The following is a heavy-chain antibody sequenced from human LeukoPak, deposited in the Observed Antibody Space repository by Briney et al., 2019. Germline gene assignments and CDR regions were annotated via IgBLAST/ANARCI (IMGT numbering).Heavy chain of an antibody. V-gene: IGHV4-39*01. J-gene: IGHJ4*02. D-gene: IGHD3-22*01. CDR3: ARRVVVILDNVFDY. Sequence: SETLSLTCTVSGGSISSSSYYWGWIPQPPGKGLEWIGSIYYSGSTYYNPSLKSRVTISVDTSKNQFSLKLSSVTAADTAVYYCARRVVVILDNVFDYWGQGTLVTVSS. CDR2: IYYSGST. CDR1: GGSISSSSYY.